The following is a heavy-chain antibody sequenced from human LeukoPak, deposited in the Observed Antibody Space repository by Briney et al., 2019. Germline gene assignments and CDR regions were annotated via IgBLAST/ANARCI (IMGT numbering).Heavy chain of an antibody. V-gene: IGHV3-15*01. CDR2: IKRKTEGGTT. CDR1: GFTFSNAW. J-gene: IGHJ3*02. Sequence: GGSLRLSCAASGFTFSNAWMSWVGQAPGKGREGVGLIKRKTEGGTTDYAAPVKGRFTISRDDSKNTLYLQMNSLKTEDTAVYYCTTAYYDSSGYADGAFDIWGQGTMVTVSS. D-gene: IGHD3-22*01. CDR3: TTAYYDSSGYADGAFDI.